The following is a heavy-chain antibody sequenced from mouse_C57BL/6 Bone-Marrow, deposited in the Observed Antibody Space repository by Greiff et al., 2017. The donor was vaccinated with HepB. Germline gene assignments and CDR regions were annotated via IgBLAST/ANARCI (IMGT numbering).Heavy chain of an antibody. CDR2: IHPNSGST. J-gene: IGHJ2*01. Sequence: QVQLQQPGAELVKPGASVKLSCKASGYTFTSYWMHWVKQRPGQGLEWIGMIHPNSGSTNYNEKFKSKATLTVDQSSSTAYMQLSSLTSEDSAVYYCARSHSGGYYFDYWGQGTTLTVSS. CDR3: ARSHSGGYYFDY. V-gene: IGHV1-64*01. D-gene: IGHD1-3*01. CDR1: GYTFTSYW.